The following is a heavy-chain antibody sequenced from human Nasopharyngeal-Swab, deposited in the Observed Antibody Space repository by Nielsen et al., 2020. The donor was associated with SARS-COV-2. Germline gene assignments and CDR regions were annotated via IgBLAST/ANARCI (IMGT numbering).Heavy chain of an antibody. D-gene: IGHD6-19*01. J-gene: IGHJ4*02. V-gene: IGHV3-30-3*01. CDR1: GFILSSHG. CDR2: LSDDGANK. Sequence: GESLKISCAASGFILSSHGMHWVRQAPGKGLEWVAVLSDDGANKFYADSVKGRFSISRDTSKNMLYLQMNKPRADDTAVYYCARASPSSSGWAIGEYIDNWGQGTLVTVSS. CDR3: ARASPSSSGWAIGEYIDN.